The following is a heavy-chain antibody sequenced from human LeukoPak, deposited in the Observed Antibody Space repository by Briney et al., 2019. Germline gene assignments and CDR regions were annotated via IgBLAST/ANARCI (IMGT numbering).Heavy chain of an antibody. CDR1: GYTFTGYY. V-gene: IGHV1-2*02. J-gene: IGHJ4*02. CDR3: ARVGMYYDILTGYGY. Sequence: ASVKVSCKASGYTFTGYYMHWVRQAPGQGLEWMGWINPNSGGTNYAQKFQGRVTMTRDTSLNTAYMELSRLRSDVTAVYYCARVGMYYDILTGYGYWGQGTLVTVSS. CDR2: INPNSGGT. D-gene: IGHD3-9*01.